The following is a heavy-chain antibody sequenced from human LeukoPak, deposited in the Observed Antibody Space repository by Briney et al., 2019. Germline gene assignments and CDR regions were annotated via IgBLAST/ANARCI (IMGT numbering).Heavy chain of an antibody. Sequence: GGSLRLSCAVTGFTVTNNYMTWVRQAPGKGLEWVSAISGNSGTTHYADSVKGRFTISRDNSKNTLYLQMNSLRAEDTAVYYCAKVYGDYDEGYFDYWGQGTLVTVSS. D-gene: IGHD4-17*01. CDR3: AKVYGDYDEGYFDY. CDR2: ISGNSGTT. V-gene: IGHV3-23*01. J-gene: IGHJ4*02. CDR1: GFTVTNNY.